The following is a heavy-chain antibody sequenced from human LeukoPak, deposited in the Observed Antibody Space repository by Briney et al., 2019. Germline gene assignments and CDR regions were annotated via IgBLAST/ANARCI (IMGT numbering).Heavy chain of an antibody. J-gene: IGHJ2*01. Sequence: SETLSLTCTVPGGSISSYYWSWIRQPPGKGLEWIGYIYYSGSTNYNPSLKSRVTISVDTSKNQFSLKLSSVTAADTAVYYCARTYSSSEIVWYFDLWGRGTLVTVSS. CDR2: IYYSGST. V-gene: IGHV4-59*01. CDR3: ARTYSSSEIVWYFDL. D-gene: IGHD6-13*01. CDR1: GGSISSYY.